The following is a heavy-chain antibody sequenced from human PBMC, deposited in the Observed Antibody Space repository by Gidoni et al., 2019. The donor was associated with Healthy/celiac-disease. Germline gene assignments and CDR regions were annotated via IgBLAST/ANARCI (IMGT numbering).Heavy chain of an antibody. CDR3: AKVVDAPQYYYYYYIDV. CDR2: ISYDGSKK. Sequence: QVQLVESGGGVVQPGRSLRLSCAASVLAFSSNGMHWVRQAPGKGLEWVSVISYDGSKKYYADSVKSRFTISRDNSKNTLYLQMSSLKAEDTSVYYCAKVVDAPQYYYYYYIDVRGKGTTVTVSS. CDR1: VLAFSSNG. V-gene: IGHV3-30*18. J-gene: IGHJ6*03. D-gene: IGHD2-15*01.